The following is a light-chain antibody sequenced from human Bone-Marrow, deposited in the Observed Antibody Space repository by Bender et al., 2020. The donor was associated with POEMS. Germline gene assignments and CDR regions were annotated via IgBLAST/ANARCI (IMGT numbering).Light chain of an antibody. CDR1: RSDVGNYNL. CDR3: CSYAGSRTWV. J-gene: IGLJ3*02. CDR2: EVT. Sequence: QSALTQPASVSGSPGQSIAISCSGTRSDVGNYNLVSWYQQHPGKAPQLIVYEVTRRPSGISKRFSGSKSGNTASLTISGLQAEDEADYYCCSYAGSRTWVFGGGTKLTVL. V-gene: IGLV2-23*02.